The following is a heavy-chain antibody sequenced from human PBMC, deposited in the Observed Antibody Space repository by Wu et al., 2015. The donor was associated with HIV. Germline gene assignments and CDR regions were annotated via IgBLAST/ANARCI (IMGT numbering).Heavy chain of an antibody. CDR1: GYNFTDYY. Sequence: QVQLVQSGPEVKKPGASVKVSCKASGYNFTDYYMHWMRQAPGQGPEWMGWIHPKSGDTNYAQKFQGRVAMTRDTSISTVYMEVRRLKSDDTAIYYCTRGRSCGGEECYHWDFQLWGQGTLVTVSS. CDR3: TRGRSCGGEECYHWDFQL. V-gene: IGHV1-2*02. D-gene: IGHD2-21*01. J-gene: IGHJ1*01. CDR2: IHPKSGDT.